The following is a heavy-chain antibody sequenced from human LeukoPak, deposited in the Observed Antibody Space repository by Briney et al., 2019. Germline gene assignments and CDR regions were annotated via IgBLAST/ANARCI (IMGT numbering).Heavy chain of an antibody. CDR3: ARAARLTYYYDSSGYYYTY. CDR2: INHSGST. D-gene: IGHD3-22*01. V-gene: IGHV4-34*01. Sequence: SETLSLTCAVYGGSFSGYYWSWIRQPPGKGLEWIGEINHSGSTNYNPSLKSRVTIPVDTSKNQFSLKLSSVTAADTAVYYCARAARLTYYYDSSGYYYTYWGQGTLVTVSS. J-gene: IGHJ4*02. CDR1: GGSFSGYY.